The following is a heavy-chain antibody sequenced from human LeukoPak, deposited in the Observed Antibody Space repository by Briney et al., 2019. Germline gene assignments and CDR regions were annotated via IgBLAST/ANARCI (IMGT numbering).Heavy chain of an antibody. Sequence: PGGSLRLSCAASGFTFSSYAMSWVRQAPGKGLEWVSGISASGATPHYADSVKGRFTITRDNSKNTLYLQMNSLRAEDTAKYYCAKDPRGNYVAWLDPWGQGTLVTVSS. CDR1: GFTFSSYA. CDR3: AKDPRGNYVAWLDP. V-gene: IGHV3-23*01. D-gene: IGHD3-10*02. J-gene: IGHJ5*02. CDR2: ISASGATP.